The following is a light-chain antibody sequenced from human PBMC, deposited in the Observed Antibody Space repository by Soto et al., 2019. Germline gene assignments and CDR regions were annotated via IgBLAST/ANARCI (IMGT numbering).Light chain of an antibody. CDR1: HTISSSY. J-gene: IGKJ1*01. Sequence: EIVLTQSPGTLSLSPGERATLSCRASHTISSSYLAWYQQKPGQAPRLLIYGASSRATGIPDRFSGSGSGTDFTLTISRLEPEDFAVYYCQQYGSSPPKTFGQGTKVDNK. V-gene: IGKV3-20*01. CDR3: QQYGSSPPKT. CDR2: GAS.